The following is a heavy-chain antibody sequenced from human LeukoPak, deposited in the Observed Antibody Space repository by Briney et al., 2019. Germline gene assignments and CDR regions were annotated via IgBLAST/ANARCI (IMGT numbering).Heavy chain of an antibody. CDR2: ILAAAGST. CDR3: ESNYYDSSGPFRWAFDI. J-gene: IGHJ3*02. V-gene: IGHV3-23*01. CDR1: RFTFSSYS. Sequence: RPGGSLRLSCAASRFTFSSYSMNWVRQAPGKGLEWVSAILAAAGSTYYADSVKGRFTISRDNSKNTLYLQMNSLRAEDTAVYYCESNYYDSSGPFRWAFDIWGQGTMVTVSS. D-gene: IGHD3-22*01.